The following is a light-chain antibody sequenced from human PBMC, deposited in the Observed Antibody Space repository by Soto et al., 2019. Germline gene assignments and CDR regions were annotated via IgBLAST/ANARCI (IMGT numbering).Light chain of an antibody. V-gene: IGKV3-20*01. CDR1: QSVSSSY. Sequence: EIVLTQCPGTLSLSPWDRATLSCRTSQSVSSSYLAWYQQKPGQAPRLLIYGASSRATGIPDRFSGSGSGTDFTLTISRLEPEDFAVYYCQQYGSSPPKTFGQGTKVDIK. CDR3: QQYGSSPPKT. J-gene: IGKJ1*01. CDR2: GAS.